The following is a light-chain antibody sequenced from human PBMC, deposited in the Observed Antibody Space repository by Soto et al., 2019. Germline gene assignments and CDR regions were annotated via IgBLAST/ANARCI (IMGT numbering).Light chain of an antibody. J-gene: IGKJ2*01. CDR3: QQYGSSPLYT. CDR2: GVS. V-gene: IGKV3-20*01. CDR1: QSVSSSY. Sequence: EIVLTQSPGTLSLSPGERVTLSCRASQSVSSSYLAWYQQKPGQAPRLLIYGVSSRATGIPDRFSGSGSGTDFTLTISRLEPEDFAVYYCQQYGSSPLYTFGQGTKLEIK.